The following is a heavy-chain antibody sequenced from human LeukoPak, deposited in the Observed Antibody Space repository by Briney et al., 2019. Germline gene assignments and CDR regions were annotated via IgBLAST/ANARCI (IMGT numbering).Heavy chain of an antibody. Sequence: GGSERLLCGVSGLHFEPYAMHWAPHARAKALQCISLISADGCSTYYADTVKGRFTISRDNSRNYLYLQMNSLTTEDTAFYYCAKDKAGTIVWYGRWAIGLFDYWGQGTLLTVSS. D-gene: IGHD6-13*01. J-gene: IGHJ4*02. V-gene: IGHV3-43*02. CDR2: ISADGCST. CDR1: GLHFEPYA. CDR3: AKDKAGTIVWYGRWAIGLFDY.